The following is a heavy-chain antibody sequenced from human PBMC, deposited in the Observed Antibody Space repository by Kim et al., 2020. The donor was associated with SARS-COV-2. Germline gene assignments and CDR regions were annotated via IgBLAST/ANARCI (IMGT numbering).Heavy chain of an antibody. Sequence: TIYAQNLQGRVTMTVDTSTDTAYMELSSLRAEDTAVYYCATGMEIDTRLDVWGQGTTVIVSS. V-gene: IGHV1-24*01. D-gene: IGHD1-1*01. J-gene: IGHJ6*02. CDR2: T. CDR3: ATGMEIDTRLDV.